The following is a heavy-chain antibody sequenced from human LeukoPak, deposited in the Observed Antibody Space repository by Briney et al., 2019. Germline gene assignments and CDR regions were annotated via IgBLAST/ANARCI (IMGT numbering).Heavy chain of an antibody. D-gene: IGHD3-22*01. V-gene: IGHV3-48*03. J-gene: IGHJ4*02. CDR2: ISSSGSTI. CDR3: ARWGDSRYYLPF. CDR1: GFTFSRYV. Sequence: PGGSLRLSCAASGFTFSRYVMHWVRQAPGKGLEWVSYISSSGSTIYYADSVKGRFTISRDDAKNSLYLQMNSLRAEDTAVYYCARWGDSRYYLPFWRQGTLVTVSS.